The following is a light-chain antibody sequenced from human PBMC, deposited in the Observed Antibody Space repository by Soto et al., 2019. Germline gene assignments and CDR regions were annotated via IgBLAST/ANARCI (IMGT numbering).Light chain of an antibody. CDR1: NIGSKG. Sequence: SYELTQPPSVSVAPGQTARITCGGDNIGSKGVHWYQQKPGQAPVLVVYDDRDRPSGIPERFSGSNSGNTATLTISRVEAGDEADYYCQVWDSSSDHPVFCGGTKLTVL. CDR3: QVWDSSSDHPV. V-gene: IGLV3-21*02. J-gene: IGLJ3*02. CDR2: DDR.